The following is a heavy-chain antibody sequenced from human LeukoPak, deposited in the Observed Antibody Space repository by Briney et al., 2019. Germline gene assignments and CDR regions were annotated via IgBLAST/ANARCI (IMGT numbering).Heavy chain of an antibody. CDR1: GFIFNTYW. V-gene: IGHV3-74*03. CDR3: AKDSSGWTIDY. Sequence: GGSLRLSCEASGFIFNTYWIYWVRQAPGKGLVWVSRINGDGTSTMYADSVRGRFTVSRDNARKTVYLEMSSLRVEDTAVYYCAKDSSGWTIDYWGQGTLVTVSS. J-gene: IGHJ4*02. D-gene: IGHD6-19*01. CDR2: INGDGTST.